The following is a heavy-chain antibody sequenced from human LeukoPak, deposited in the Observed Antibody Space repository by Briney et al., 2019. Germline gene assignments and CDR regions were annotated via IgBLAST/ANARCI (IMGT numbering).Heavy chain of an antibody. CDR1: GFTFSSYE. V-gene: IGHV3-48*03. Sequence: GSLRLSCAASGFTFSSYEMNWVRLAPGKGLEWVSYISESGSAIYYADSVKGRFTISRDNAKNSLYLQMNSLRAEDTAVYYCTRDPRRLNYWGQGTLVTVSS. CDR2: ISESGSAI. J-gene: IGHJ4*02. CDR3: TRDPRRLNY.